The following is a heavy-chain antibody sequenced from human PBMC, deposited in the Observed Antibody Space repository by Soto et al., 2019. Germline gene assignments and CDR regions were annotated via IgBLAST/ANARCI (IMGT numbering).Heavy chain of an antibody. CDR3: ARESHDILTGPPWVWYFDL. Sequence: QVQLQQWGAGSLRPLETLSLTCGVSGGSFGGYYWTWIRQSPGKGLEWIGEINDRGSINYNPSLKSRVSISVDTSKNHYSLTLRSVTAADTAVYYCARESHDILTGPPWVWYFDLCGRGTLVTVSS. J-gene: IGHJ2*01. CDR2: INDRGSI. V-gene: IGHV4-34*01. D-gene: IGHD3-9*01. CDR1: GGSFGGYY.